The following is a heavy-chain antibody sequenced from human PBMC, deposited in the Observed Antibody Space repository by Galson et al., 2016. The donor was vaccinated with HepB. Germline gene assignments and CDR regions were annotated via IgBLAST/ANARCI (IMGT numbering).Heavy chain of an antibody. CDR2: PFERGTT. CDR3: ARPNWNFGWIDP. CDR1: GGSISSRSSY. J-gene: IGHJ5*02. D-gene: IGHD1-7*01. V-gene: IGHV4-39*01. Sequence: SETLSLTCNVSGGSISSRSSYWVWIRQPPGKGLEWIGSPFERGTTSYNLSLKGRVTISVDTSKNQFSLKMTSVTAADPAVYFCARPNWNFGWIDPWGQGTLVIVSS.